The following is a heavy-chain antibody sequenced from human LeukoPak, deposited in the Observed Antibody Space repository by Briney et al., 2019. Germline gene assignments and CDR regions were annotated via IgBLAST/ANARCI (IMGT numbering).Heavy chain of an antibody. Sequence: ASVKVSCKASGYTFTGYYMRWVQQAPGQGLEWMGWINPKSGGTNYALKFQGRVTMTRDTSISIPYMELSRLTSDDTAVYYCARELLGLNHVDQWGQGTLVTVSS. CDR3: ARELLGLNHVDQ. J-gene: IGHJ4*02. CDR2: INPKSGGT. V-gene: IGHV1-2*02. D-gene: IGHD3-10*01. CDR1: GYTFTGYY.